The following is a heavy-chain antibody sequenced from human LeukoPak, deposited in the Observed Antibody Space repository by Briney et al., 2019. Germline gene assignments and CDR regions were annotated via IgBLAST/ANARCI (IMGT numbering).Heavy chain of an antibody. CDR1: GFTFSSYW. Sequence: GGSLRLSCAASGFTFSSYWMHWVRQAPGKGLVWVSSINPSSGSTYYADSVKGRFTISGDNSKNTLYLQMNSLRAEDTAVYYCAKEHMAAAVYYFDYWGQGTLVTVSS. CDR3: AKEHMAAAVYYFDY. J-gene: IGHJ4*02. CDR2: INPSSGST. D-gene: IGHD6-13*01. V-gene: IGHV3-23*01.